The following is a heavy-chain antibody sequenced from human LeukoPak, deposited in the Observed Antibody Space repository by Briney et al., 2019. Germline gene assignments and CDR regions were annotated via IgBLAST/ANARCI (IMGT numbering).Heavy chain of an antibody. V-gene: IGHV4-34*01. CDR3: ASDTGAGGYSYGYVY. Sequence: PSETLSLTCAVYGGSFSGYYWSWIRQPPGKGLAWIGEINHSGSTNYNPSLKSRVTISVDTSKNQFSLKLSSVTAADTAVYYCASDTGAGGYSYGYVYWGQGTLVTVSS. CDR2: INHSGST. D-gene: IGHD5-18*01. CDR1: GGSFSGYY. J-gene: IGHJ4*02.